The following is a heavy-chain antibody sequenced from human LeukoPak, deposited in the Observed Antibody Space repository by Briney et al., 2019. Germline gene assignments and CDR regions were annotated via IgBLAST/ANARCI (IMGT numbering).Heavy chain of an antibody. CDR2: MNPNSGNT. J-gene: IGHJ6*03. Sequence: ASVKVSCKASGYTFTSYDINWVRQATGQGLEWMGWMNPNSGNTGYAQKFQGRVTMTRNTSISTAYMELSSLRSEDTPVYYCARGPAIAARRNYYYYMDVWGKGTTVTVSS. D-gene: IGHD6-6*01. CDR3: ARGPAIAARRNYYYYMDV. V-gene: IGHV1-8*01. CDR1: GYTFTSYD.